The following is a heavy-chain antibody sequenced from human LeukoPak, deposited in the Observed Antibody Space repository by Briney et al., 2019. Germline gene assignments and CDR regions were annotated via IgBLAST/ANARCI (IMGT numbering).Heavy chain of an antibody. Sequence: GSLRLSCAASEFSVGSNYMTWVRQPPGKGLEWIGSIYYSGSTYYNPSLKSRVTISVDTSKNQFSLKLSSVTAADTAVYYCARHKGVVITPLDAFDIWGQGTMVTVSS. V-gene: IGHV4-39*01. CDR2: IYYSGST. J-gene: IGHJ3*02. D-gene: IGHD3-3*01. CDR3: ARHKGVVITPLDAFDI. CDR1: EFSVGSNY.